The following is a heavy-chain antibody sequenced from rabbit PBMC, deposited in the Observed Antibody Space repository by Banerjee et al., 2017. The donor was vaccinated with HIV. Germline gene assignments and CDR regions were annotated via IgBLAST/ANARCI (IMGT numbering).Heavy chain of an antibody. D-gene: IGHD1-1*01. Sequence: QQQLEESGGDLVKPGASLTLTCTASGFSFSSYWICWVRQAPGKGPEWIACIAAGSSGSTYYASWAKGRFTISKTSSTTVTLQMTSLTAADTATYFCARDPYVSSSGYYSHYFNLWGPGTLVTVS. CDR2: IAAGSSGST. V-gene: IGHV1S45*01. CDR3: ARDPYVSSSGYYSHYFNL. CDR1: GFSFSSYW. J-gene: IGHJ4*01.